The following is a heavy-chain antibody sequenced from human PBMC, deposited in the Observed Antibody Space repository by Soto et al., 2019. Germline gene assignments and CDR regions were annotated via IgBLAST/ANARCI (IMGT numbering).Heavy chain of an antibody. J-gene: IGHJ5*02. D-gene: IGHD6-13*01. CDR3: ARVSATGTRWFDP. CDR1: GGSFSSGAYY. V-gene: IGHV4-31*03. Sequence: QVQLQESGPGLVKPSQNLSLTCTVSGGSFSSGAYYWSWVRRHPGMALEWIGYISYRGTPYYNPSLKSRLTISVDASKNQFSLRLSSVTAADTAVYYCARVSATGTRWFDPWGQGTLVTVSS. CDR2: ISYRGTP.